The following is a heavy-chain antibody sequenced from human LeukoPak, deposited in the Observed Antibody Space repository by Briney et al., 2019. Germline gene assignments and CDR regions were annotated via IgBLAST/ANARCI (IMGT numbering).Heavy chain of an antibody. CDR3: ARVHLLPIVAVTSGAFDI. Sequence: GGSLRLSCAASGFTFSCYAMHWVRQAPGKGLEWVAVISYDGSNKYYADSVKGRFTISRDNAKNTLYLQMNSLRADDTAVYYCARVHLLPIVAVTSGAFDIWGQGTMVTVSS. J-gene: IGHJ3*02. CDR1: GFTFSCYA. CDR2: ISYDGSNK. D-gene: IGHD3-22*01. V-gene: IGHV3-30-3*01.